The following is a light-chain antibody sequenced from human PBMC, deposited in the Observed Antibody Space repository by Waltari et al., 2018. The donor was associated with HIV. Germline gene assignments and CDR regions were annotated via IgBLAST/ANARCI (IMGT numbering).Light chain of an antibody. CDR1: SGHSNSA. J-gene: IGLJ3*02. Sequence: QVVLTQSTSHSASMGASVKHTCTLSSGHSNSAIAWHPRQPGKGPRYLMKLNSAGSHTKGDGIPDRFSGSSSGAERYLTISSLQSEDEADYYCQTWGTGIRVFGGGTKLTVL. CDR2: LNSAGSH. CDR3: QTWGTGIRV. V-gene: IGLV4-69*01.